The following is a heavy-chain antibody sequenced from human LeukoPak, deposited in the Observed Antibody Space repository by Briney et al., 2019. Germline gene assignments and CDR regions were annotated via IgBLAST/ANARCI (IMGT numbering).Heavy chain of an antibody. CDR3: ARTDISGWSRPLDC. Sequence: PGGSLRLSCAASGFTFSRYALQWVRQAPGKGLEWVAVISSDGSNKYYAGSVEGRFTISRDNYNNTLLLQMNSLRAEDTAVYYCARTDISGWSRPLDCWGQGTLVTVSS. D-gene: IGHD6-19*01. CDR1: GFTFSRYA. J-gene: IGHJ4*02. V-gene: IGHV3-30-3*01. CDR2: ISSDGSNK.